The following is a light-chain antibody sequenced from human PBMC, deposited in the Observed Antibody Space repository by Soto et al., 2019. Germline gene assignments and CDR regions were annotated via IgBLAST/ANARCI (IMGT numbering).Light chain of an antibody. V-gene: IGKV3-15*01. Sequence: EIVMTQSPATLSVSPGERATLSCRASQSVSSNLAWYQQKPGQAPRLLIYGASTRATGIPARFSGSGSGTDFTLTLSSLQSEDFAVYYCQQYNNWPPWTFGQGTKVKIK. CDR2: GAS. J-gene: IGKJ1*01. CDR1: QSVSSN. CDR3: QQYNNWPPWT.